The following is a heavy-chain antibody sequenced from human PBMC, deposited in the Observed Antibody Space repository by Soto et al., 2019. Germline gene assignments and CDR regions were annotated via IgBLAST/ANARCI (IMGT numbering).Heavy chain of an antibody. D-gene: IGHD5-12*01. CDR1: GYPFTSYG. V-gene: IGHV1-18*01. CDR2: ISAYNGNR. CDR3: ARGRIVASIHDAFEI. J-gene: IGHJ3*02. Sequence: QGHLLQSGDEVKPPGASVRVSCRASGYPFTSYGISWVRQAPGQGLEWVALISAYNGNRDTAQKFQGRVTMTLDTSTDTAHMELGDLTSTDTGVYYCARGRIVASIHDAFEIWGQGTKVTVSS.